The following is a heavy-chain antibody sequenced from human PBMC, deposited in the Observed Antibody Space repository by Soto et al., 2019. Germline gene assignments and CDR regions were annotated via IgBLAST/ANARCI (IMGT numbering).Heavy chain of an antibody. Sequence: QVQLQQWGAGLLKPSETLSLTCAVYGGSFSGYYWSWIRQPPGKGLEWIGEINHSGSTNYNPSLKSRVTISVDTSKNQFSLKLSSVTAADTAVYYCATGRQNSNYCSGGSCYFNWFDPWGQGTLVTVSS. CDR2: INHSGST. J-gene: IGHJ5*02. V-gene: IGHV4-34*01. D-gene: IGHD2-15*01. CDR3: ATGRQNSNYCSGGSCYFNWFDP. CDR1: GGSFSGYY.